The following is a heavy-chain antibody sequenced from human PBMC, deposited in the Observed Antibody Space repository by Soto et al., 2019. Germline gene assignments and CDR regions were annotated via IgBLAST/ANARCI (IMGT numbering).Heavy chain of an antibody. CDR2: IYYTGTT. CDR1: GGSISSSSYY. V-gene: IGHV4-39*01. CDR3: ARPDYGEPVFDH. D-gene: IGHD4-17*01. Sequence: QLQLQESGPGLVKPSETLSLTCTVSGGSISSSSYYWGWIRQPPGKGLEWIGSIYYTGTTYYNPSLKSRVTISVATSKNPFSLTLRSVTAAATAVYYCARPDYGEPVFDHWGQGTLVTVSS. J-gene: IGHJ4*02.